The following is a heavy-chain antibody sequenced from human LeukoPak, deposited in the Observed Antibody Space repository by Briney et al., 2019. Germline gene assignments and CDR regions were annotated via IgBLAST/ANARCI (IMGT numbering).Heavy chain of an antibody. Sequence: GGSLRLSCAASGFTFSSYWMSWVRQAPGKGLEWVVNIKQDGSEKYYVDSVKGRFTISRDNAKNSLYLQMNSLRAEDTAVYYCARDEGIVVVPAACDYWGQGTLVTVSS. CDR3: ARDEGIVVVPAACDY. D-gene: IGHD2-2*01. CDR2: IKQDGSEK. J-gene: IGHJ4*02. V-gene: IGHV3-7*01. CDR1: GFTFSSYW.